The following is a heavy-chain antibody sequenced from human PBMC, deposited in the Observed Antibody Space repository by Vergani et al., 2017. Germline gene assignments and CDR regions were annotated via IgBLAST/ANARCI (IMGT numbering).Heavy chain of an antibody. V-gene: IGHV3-7*01. CDR2: IKQDGSEK. J-gene: IGHJ6*02. CDR3: AREGGPYCSGGSCYYPTGYDGMDV. CDR1: GFTFSSYW. Sequence: EVQLVESGGGLVQPGGSLRLSCAASGFTFSSYWMSWVRQAPGKGLEWVANIKQDGSEKYYVDSVKGRFTMSRDNAKNSLYLQMNSRRAEDTAVYYCAREGGPYCSGGSCYYPTGYDGMDVWGQGTTVTVSS. D-gene: IGHD2-15*01.